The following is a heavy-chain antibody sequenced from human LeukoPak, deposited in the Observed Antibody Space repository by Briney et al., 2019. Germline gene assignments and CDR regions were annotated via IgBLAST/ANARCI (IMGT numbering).Heavy chain of an antibody. V-gene: IGHV3-30-3*01. CDR2: ISYDGNNK. CDR3: ATEGSVNYYYDISGYYNH. CDR1: GFTFSSYA. D-gene: IGHD3-22*01. J-gene: IGHJ4*02. Sequence: GGSLRLSCAASAASGFTFSSYAFHWVRQAPGKGLEWVTVISYDGNNKYYADSVRGRFTISRDNSKSTLFLQMNSLRVEDTAVYYCATEGSVNYYYDISGYYNHWGQGTLVTVSS.